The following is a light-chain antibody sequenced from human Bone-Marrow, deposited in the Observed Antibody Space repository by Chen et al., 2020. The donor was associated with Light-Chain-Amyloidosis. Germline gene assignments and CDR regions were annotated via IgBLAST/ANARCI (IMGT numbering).Light chain of an antibody. Sequence: SYELRQPPSVSVSPGQTARITCSGDDLPTKYAYWYQQKPGQAPVLVIHRDTERPSGISERFSVSSAGTTATLTISGVQAEDEADYHCQSADSSGTYEVIFGGGTKLTVL. CDR1: DLPTKY. J-gene: IGLJ2*01. CDR2: RDT. V-gene: IGLV3-25*03. CDR3: QSADSSGTYEVI.